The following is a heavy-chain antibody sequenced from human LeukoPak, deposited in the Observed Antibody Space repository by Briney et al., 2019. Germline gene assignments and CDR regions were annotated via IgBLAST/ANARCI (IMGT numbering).Heavy chain of an antibody. J-gene: IGHJ4*02. CDR2: IYYSGST. D-gene: IGHD3-22*01. CDR3: ARFYDSSGYYFDY. V-gene: IGHV4-59*08. Sequence: SETLSLTCTVSGGSISSYYWSWIRQPPGKGLEWIGYIYYSGSTNYNPSLKSRVTISVDTSKNQFSLKLSSVTAAATAVYYGARFYDSSGYYFDYWGQGTLVTVSS. CDR1: GGSISSYY.